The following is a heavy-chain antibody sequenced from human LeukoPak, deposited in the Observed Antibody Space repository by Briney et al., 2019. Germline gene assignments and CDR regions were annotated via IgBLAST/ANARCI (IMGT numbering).Heavy chain of an antibody. D-gene: IGHD5-12*01. Sequence: SETLSLTCTVSGGSISSSSYYWGWIRQPPGKGLEWIGSIYYSGSTYYNPSLKSRVTISVDTSKNQFSLKLSSVTAADTAVYYCARHGQDVDIVVTIESHFDYWGQGTLVTVSS. CDR2: IYYSGST. V-gene: IGHV4-39*01. J-gene: IGHJ4*02. CDR1: GGSISSSSYY. CDR3: ARHGQDVDIVVTIESHFDY.